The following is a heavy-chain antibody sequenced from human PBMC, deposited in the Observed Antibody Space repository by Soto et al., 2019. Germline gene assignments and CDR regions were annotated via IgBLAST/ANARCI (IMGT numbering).Heavy chain of an antibody. Sequence: PSETLSLTCAVSGGSISSSNWWSWVRQPPGKGLEWIGEIYHSGSTNYNPSLKSRVTISVDKSKNQFSLKLSSVTAADTAVYYCARDLDGSYVYYYYGMDVWGQGTTVTVSS. CDR3: ARDLDGSYVYYYYGMDV. CDR1: GGSISSSNW. CDR2: IYHSGST. J-gene: IGHJ6*02. D-gene: IGHD1-26*01. V-gene: IGHV4-4*02.